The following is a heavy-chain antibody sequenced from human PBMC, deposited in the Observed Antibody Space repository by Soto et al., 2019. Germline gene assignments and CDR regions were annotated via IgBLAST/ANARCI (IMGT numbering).Heavy chain of an antibody. D-gene: IGHD4-17*01. V-gene: IGHV4-34*01. J-gene: IGHJ4*02. CDR1: GGSFSGYY. Sequence: QVQLQQWGAGLLKPSETLSLTCAVYGGSFSGYYWSWIRQPPGKGLEWIGEINHSGSTNYNPSLKSGVTISVDTYKNQFSLKLSSVTAADTAVYYCARGSMTTVTSDYWGQGTLVTVSS. CDR2: INHSGST. CDR3: ARGSMTTVTSDY.